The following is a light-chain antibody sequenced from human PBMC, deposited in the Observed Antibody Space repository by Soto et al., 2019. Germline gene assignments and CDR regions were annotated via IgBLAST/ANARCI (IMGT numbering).Light chain of an antibody. CDR2: AAS. J-gene: IGKJ1*01. Sequence: EIVLTQSPVTLSLSPGERATLSCRASQSVSSRYFAWYQQKPGQAPRLLIYAASSRAAGIPDRFSGSGSGTDFSLTISRLEPEDFAVYYCHRYASSRTFGPGTKVE. V-gene: IGKV3-20*01. CDR1: QSVSSRY. CDR3: HRYASSRT.